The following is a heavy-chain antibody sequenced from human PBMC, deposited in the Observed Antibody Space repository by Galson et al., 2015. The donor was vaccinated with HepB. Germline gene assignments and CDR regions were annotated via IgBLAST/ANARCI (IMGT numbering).Heavy chain of an antibody. CDR2: ITSNGGRT. Sequence: SLRLSCAASGFTFSRYAMTWVRQAPGKGLEWISSITSNGGRTFYTHSVKGRFTISRDNSMNTVVLQLSSLRPEDTAVYYCAKDGIMVSNNPYQLHFWGQGTLVSVSS. D-gene: IGHD2-8*01. J-gene: IGHJ4*02. V-gene: IGHV3-23*01. CDR1: GFTFSRYA. CDR3: AKDGIMVSNNPYQLHF.